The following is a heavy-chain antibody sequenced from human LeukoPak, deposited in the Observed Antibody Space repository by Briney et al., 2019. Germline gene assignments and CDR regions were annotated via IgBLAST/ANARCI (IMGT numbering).Heavy chain of an antibody. CDR2: VSHDGDKK. J-gene: IGHJ4*02. CDR3: AKDGISRGSGSYYNV. Sequence: GGSLRLSCAASGFTFSTHAMHWVRQAPGKGLEWVAIVSHDGDKKNYADSVRGRFTTSRDNSENTVYLQMSGLRAEDTAVYYCAKDGISRGSGSYYNVWGQGILVTVSS. D-gene: IGHD3-10*01. CDR1: GFTFSTHA. V-gene: IGHV3-30*04.